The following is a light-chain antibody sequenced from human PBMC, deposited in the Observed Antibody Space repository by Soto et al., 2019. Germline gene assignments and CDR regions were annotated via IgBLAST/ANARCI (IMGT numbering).Light chain of an antibody. Sequence: EIVLTQSAGTLSGSLGERATLSWGASQSVSIHLAWYQQKPVQAPRLLIYDTSTRATGIPARFSGSGSATEFTLTISSLQSEDFAVYYCQQYSNWPPITFGQGTRLEIK. J-gene: IGKJ5*01. CDR1: QSVSIH. CDR2: DTS. CDR3: QQYSNWPPIT. V-gene: IGKV3-15*01.